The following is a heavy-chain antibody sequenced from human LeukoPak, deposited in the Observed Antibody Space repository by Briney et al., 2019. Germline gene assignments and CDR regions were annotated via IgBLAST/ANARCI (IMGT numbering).Heavy chain of an antibody. Sequence: SGGSLRLSCAASGFTVSNNYMSWVRQAPGKGLEWVSVIYSGGSTYYTDSVKGRFTISRDNAKNSLYLQMNSLSADDTAAYYCATVSGDTHDDWGQGALVSVSS. V-gene: IGHV3-53*01. CDR1: GFTVSNNY. J-gene: IGHJ4*02. CDR3: ATVSGDTHDD. D-gene: IGHD1-14*01. CDR2: IYSGGST.